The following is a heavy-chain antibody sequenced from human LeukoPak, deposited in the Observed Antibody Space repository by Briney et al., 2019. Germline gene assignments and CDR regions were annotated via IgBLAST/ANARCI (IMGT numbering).Heavy chain of an antibody. CDR1: GFTFSSYG. CDR3: AREKVGATRYFDY. CDR2: IWYDGSNK. J-gene: IGHJ4*02. D-gene: IGHD1-26*01. V-gene: IGHV3-33*01. Sequence: GGSLRLSCAASGFTFSSYGMHWVRQAPGKGLEWVAVIWYDGSNKYYADSVKGRFTISRDNSKNTLYLQMNSLRAEDTAVYYCAREKVGATRYFDYWGQGTLVTVSS.